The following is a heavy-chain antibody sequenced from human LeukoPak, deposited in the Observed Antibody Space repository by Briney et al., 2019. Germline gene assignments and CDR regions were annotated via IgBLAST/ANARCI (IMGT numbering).Heavy chain of an antibody. V-gene: IGHV3-23*01. J-gene: IGHJ6*02. Sequence: GGSLRLSCAASGFTFSSYAMSWVRQAPGKGLEWVSAISGSGGSTYYADSVKGRFTISRDNSKNTLYLQMNSLRAKDTAVYYCARELTEISSTYYYYGMDVWGQGTTVTVSS. CDR1: GFTFSSYA. CDR3: ARELTEISSTYYYYGMDV. D-gene: IGHD2-2*01. CDR2: ISGSGGST.